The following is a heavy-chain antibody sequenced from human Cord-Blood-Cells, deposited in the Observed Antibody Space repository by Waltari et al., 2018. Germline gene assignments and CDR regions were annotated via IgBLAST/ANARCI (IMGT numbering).Heavy chain of an antibody. V-gene: IGHV3-74*01. CDR1: GFTFSSYW. J-gene: IGHJ6*03. Sequence: EVQLVESGGGLVQPGGSLRLSCAASGFTFSSYWMHWVRQAPGKGLVGVSRINSDGSSTSYADSVKGRFTISRDNAKNTLYLQMNSLRAEDTAVYYCARDRGAANYYYYMDVWGKGTTVTVSS. CDR3: ARDRGAANYYYYMDV. CDR2: INSDGSST. D-gene: IGHD3-10*01.